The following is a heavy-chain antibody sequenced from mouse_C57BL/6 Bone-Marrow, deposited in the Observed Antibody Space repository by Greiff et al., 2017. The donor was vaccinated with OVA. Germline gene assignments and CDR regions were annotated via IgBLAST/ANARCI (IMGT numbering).Heavy chain of an antibody. CDR3: TRTRLGRYYAMDY. D-gene: IGHD3-1*01. CDR2: IDPETGGT. CDR1: GYTFTDYE. J-gene: IGHJ4*01. Sequence: VQLQQSGAELVRPGASVTLSCKASGYTFTDYEMHWVKQTPVHGLEWIGAIDPETGGTAYNQKFKGKAILTADKSSSTAYMELRSLTSEDSAVYYCTRTRLGRYYAMDYWGQGTSVTVSS. V-gene: IGHV1-15*01.